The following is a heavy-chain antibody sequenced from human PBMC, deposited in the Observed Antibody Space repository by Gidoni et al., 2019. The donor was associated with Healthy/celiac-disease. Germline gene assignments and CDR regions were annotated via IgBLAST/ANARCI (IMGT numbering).Heavy chain of an antibody. D-gene: IGHD2-15*01. CDR2: ISGSGGST. Sequence: EVQLLESGGGLVQPGGSLRLSCAASGFTFSSYAMSWVRQAPGKGLEWVSAISGSGGSTFYADSVKGRFTISRDNSKNTLYLQMNSLRAEDTAVYYCALYPPYCSGGSCYSGGPAFDIWGQGTMVTVSS. V-gene: IGHV3-23*01. J-gene: IGHJ3*02. CDR3: ALYPPYCSGGSCYSGGPAFDI. CDR1: GFTFSSYA.